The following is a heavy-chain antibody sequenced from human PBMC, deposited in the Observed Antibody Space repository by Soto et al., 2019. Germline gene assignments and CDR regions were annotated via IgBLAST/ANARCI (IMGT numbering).Heavy chain of an antibody. V-gene: IGHV1-69*13. CDR1: GGTFSSYA. CDR3: ARGRDLMIYYDSSGYPRGDYFDY. CDR2: IIPIFGTA. D-gene: IGHD3-22*01. J-gene: IGHJ4*02. Sequence: ASVKVSCKASGGTFSSYAISWVRQAPGQGLEWMGGIIPIFGTANYAQKFQGRVTITADESTSTAYMELSSLRSEDTAVYYCARGRDLMIYYDSSGYPRGDYFDYWGQGTLVTVSS.